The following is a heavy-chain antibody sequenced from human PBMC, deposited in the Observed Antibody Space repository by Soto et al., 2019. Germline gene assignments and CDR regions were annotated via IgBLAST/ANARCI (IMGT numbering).Heavy chain of an antibody. V-gene: IGHV3-66*01. CDR3: ATVVLWFGELFRNDY. CDR1: GFTVSSNY. Sequence: GGSLRLSCAASGFTVSSNYMSWVRQAPGKGLEWVSVIYSGGSTYYADSVKGRFTISRDNSKNTLYLQMNSLRAEDTAVYYCATVVLWFGELFRNDYWGKGTLVTVS. D-gene: IGHD3-10*01. CDR2: IYSGGST. J-gene: IGHJ4*02.